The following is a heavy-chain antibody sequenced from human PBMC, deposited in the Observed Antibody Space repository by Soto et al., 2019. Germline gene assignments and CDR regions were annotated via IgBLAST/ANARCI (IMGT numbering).Heavy chain of an antibody. D-gene: IGHD3-22*01. J-gene: IGHJ4*02. Sequence: SETLSLTCAVYGGSFSGYYWSWIRQPPGKGLEWIGEINHSGSTNYNPSLKSRVTISVDTSKNQFSLKLSSVTAAGTAVYYCARLAYYDSRSYFDYWGQGTLVTVSS. CDR2: INHSGST. CDR3: ARLAYYDSRSYFDY. V-gene: IGHV4-34*01. CDR1: GGSFSGYY.